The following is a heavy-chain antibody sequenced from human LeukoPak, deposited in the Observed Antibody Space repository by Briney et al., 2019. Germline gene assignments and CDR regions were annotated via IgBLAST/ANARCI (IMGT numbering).Heavy chain of an antibody. CDR1: GGSISSYY. CDR3: ARAISVTLFDF. J-gene: IGHJ4*02. D-gene: IGHD4-17*01. V-gene: IGHV4-59*01. Sequence: SETLSLTCTVSGGSISSYYWNWIRQPPGKGLEWIGYIYYSGNTNYNPSLKSRVTISLDTSKSQFSLKLTSVTAADTAVYYCARAISVTLFDFWGQGTLLTVSS. CDR2: IYYSGNT.